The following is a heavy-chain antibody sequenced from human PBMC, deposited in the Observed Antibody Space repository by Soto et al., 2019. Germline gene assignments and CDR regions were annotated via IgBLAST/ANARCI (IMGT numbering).Heavy chain of an antibody. CDR2: IYYSGST. Sequence: LSLTCSVWDGSIWGYCGGWIRQPPGKGLEWIGYIYYSGSTNYNPSLKSRVTISVDTSKNQFSLKLSSVTAADTAVYYCARFYSSPWFAPWGQGTLVTVSS. J-gene: IGHJ5*02. CDR3: ARFYSSPWFAP. V-gene: IGHV4-59*01. CDR1: DGSIWGYC. D-gene: IGHD6-13*01.